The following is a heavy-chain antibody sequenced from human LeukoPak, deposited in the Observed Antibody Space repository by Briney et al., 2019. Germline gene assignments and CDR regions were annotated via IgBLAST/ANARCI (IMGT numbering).Heavy chain of an antibody. J-gene: IGHJ5*02. CDR2: FSSGGSA. CDR3: ARDLIAVAGTGNENWFDP. CDR1: GGSISSSSYY. Sequence: SETLSLTCIVPGGSISSSSYYWAWIRQSPGKGLEWIGTFSSGGSAYYNPSLTSRVSISKDTSDNQFSLKLSSVTAADTAVYYCARDLIAVAGTGNENWFDPWGQGTLVTVSS. D-gene: IGHD6-19*01. V-gene: IGHV4-39*07.